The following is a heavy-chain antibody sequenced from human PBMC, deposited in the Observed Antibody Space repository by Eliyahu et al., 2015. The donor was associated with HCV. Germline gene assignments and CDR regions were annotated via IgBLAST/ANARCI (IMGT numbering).Heavy chain of an antibody. CDR2: VNPGDART. Sequence: QVQLVQSGAEVKKPGASVKVSCKASGYTFTTYYIHWVRQAPGQGLEWMGIVNPGDARTTYAQNFQGRVTMTWDTSTSTVYMELSSLRSEDTAMYYCARGSRWFDSWGQGTLVTVSS. CDR3: ARGSRWFDS. J-gene: IGHJ5*01. V-gene: IGHV1-46*01. D-gene: IGHD3-10*01. CDR1: GYTFTTYY.